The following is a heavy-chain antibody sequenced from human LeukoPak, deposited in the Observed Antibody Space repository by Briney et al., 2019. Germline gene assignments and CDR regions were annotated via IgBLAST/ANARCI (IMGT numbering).Heavy chain of an antibody. D-gene: IGHD6-19*01. CDR1: GFTFSSYA. CDR3: AKTPLAVAPGDFFDY. J-gene: IGHJ4*02. CDR2: ISGSGSTT. Sequence: GGSLRLSCAASGFTFSSYAMNWVRQAPGKGLEWVSAISGSGSTTYYADSVKGRFTISRDNSKNTLYLQMNSLRADDTAVYYCAKTPLAVAPGDFFDYWGQGTLVTVSS. V-gene: IGHV3-23*01.